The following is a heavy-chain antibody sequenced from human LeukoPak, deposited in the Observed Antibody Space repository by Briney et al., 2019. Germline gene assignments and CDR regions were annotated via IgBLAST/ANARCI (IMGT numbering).Heavy chain of an antibody. J-gene: IGHJ4*02. D-gene: IGHD6-6*01. CDR2: MNPNSGNT. CDR1: EYTFTSYD. V-gene: IGHV1-8*01. Sequence: ASVKVSCKASEYTFTSYDINWVRQATGQGLEWMGWMNPNSGNTGYAQKFQGRVTMTRVTSISTAYMELNNLTSEDTAVYYCARGSWGEIAGRKSFEFWGQGSLVTVSS. CDR3: ARGSWGEIAGRKSFEF.